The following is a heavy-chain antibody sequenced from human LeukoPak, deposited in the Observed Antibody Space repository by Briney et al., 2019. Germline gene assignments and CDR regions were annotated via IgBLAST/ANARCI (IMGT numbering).Heavy chain of an antibody. CDR1: GFTFSSYA. J-gene: IGHJ3*02. CDR2: ISYDGSNK. Sequence: GGSLRLSCAASGFTFSSYAMSWVRQAPGKGLEWVAVISYDGSNKYYADSVKGRFTISRDNSKNTLYLQMNSLRAEDTAVYYCARPLSGSYGGNAFDIWGQGTMVTVSS. CDR3: ARPLSGSYGGNAFDI. D-gene: IGHD1-26*01. V-gene: IGHV3-30-3*01.